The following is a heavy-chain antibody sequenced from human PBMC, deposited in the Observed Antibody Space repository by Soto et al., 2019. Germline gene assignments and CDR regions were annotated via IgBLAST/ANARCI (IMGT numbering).Heavy chain of an antibody. Sequence: PSETLSLTCAVYGGSFSGYYWSWIRQPPGKGLEWFGEINHSGSTNYNPSLKSRVTISVDTSKNQFSLKLSSVTAADTAVYYCARGNYDFWSGYFGAYYYYMDVWGKGTTVTVSS. CDR1: GGSFSGYY. D-gene: IGHD3-3*01. CDR2: INHSGST. V-gene: IGHV4-34*01. J-gene: IGHJ6*03. CDR3: ARGNYDFWSGYFGAYYYYMDV.